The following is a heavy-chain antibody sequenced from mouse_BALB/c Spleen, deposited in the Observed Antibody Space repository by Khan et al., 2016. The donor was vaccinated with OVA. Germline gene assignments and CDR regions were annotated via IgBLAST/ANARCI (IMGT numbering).Heavy chain of an antibody. CDR2: IWSGGNT. V-gene: IGHV2-4-1*01. CDR3: AINSYMYDVTY. Sequence: QVQLQQPGPGLVQPSQSLSITCTVSGFSLTTYGVHWVRQSPGKGLEWLGLIWSGGNTDYNAAFISRLSISKDNSKSHVFFKMNSLPADDTAIYYCAINSYMYDVTYWGQGTLVTVSA. CDR1: GFSLTTYG. D-gene: IGHD2-14*01. J-gene: IGHJ3*01.